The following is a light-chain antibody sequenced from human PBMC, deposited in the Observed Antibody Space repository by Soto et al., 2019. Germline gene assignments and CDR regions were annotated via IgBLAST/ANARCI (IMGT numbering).Light chain of an antibody. CDR1: QGISSY. CDR3: QQLNRYPVT. CDR2: AAS. J-gene: IGKJ1*01. Sequence: DIQLTQSPSFLSASVGDRVTITCRASQGISSYLAWYQQKPGKAPKLLIYAASTLQSGVPSRFSGSGSGTEFTLTISSLKPEDFATYYCQQLNRYPVTFGQGTKVESK. V-gene: IGKV1-9*01.